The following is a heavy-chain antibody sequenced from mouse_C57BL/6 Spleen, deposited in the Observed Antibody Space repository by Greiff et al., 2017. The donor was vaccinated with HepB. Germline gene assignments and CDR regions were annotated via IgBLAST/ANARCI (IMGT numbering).Heavy chain of an antibody. CDR1: GYAFSSSW. J-gene: IGHJ1*03. Sequence: VKLQESGPELVKPGASVKISCKASGYAFSSSWMNWVKQRPGKGLEWIGRIYPGDGDTNYNGKFKGKATLTTDKSSSTAYMQLSSLTSEDSAVSFCARGIYYYGSSPWYFDVWGTGTTVTVSS. V-gene: IGHV1-82*01. D-gene: IGHD1-1*01. CDR3: ARGIYYYGSSPWYFDV. CDR2: IYPGDGDT.